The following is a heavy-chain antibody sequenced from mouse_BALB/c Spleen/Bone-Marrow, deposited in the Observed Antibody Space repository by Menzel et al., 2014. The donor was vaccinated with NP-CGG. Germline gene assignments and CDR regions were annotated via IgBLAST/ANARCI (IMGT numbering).Heavy chain of an antibody. CDR1: GYSFTTFW. CDR2: IYPGNNDT. CDR3: TRKLPAMDY. V-gene: IGHV1-5*01. J-gene: IGHJ4*01. D-gene: IGHD1-1*01. Sequence: EVQLVESGTVLARPGASVKMSCKASGYSFTTFWMHWVKQRPGQGLEWIGAIYPGNNDTSYNQEFKGKAKLTAVTSASTAYMELSSLTNEDSAVYYCTRKLPAMDYWGQGTSLTVSS.